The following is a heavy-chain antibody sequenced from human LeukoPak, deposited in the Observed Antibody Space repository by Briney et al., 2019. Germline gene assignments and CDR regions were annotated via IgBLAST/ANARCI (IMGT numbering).Heavy chain of an antibody. CDR2: IGSGGSYI. CDR3: ARGPALYCTSSSCLDGVD. Sequence: GGPLGLSCAPPEFTSSDFAMNWVRQAPGKGLEWASSIGSGGSYISYADSVKGRFTVSRDNAKDSLFLQMRSLRDEDTAVYYCARGPALYCTSSSCLDGVDWGQGTLVSVSS. J-gene: IGHJ4*02. CDR1: EFTSSDFA. V-gene: IGHV3-21*01. D-gene: IGHD2-2*01.